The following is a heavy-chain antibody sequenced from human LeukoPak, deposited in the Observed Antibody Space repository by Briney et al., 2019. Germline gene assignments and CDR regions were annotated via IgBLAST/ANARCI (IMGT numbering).Heavy chain of an antibody. CDR1: GGTFSSYA. CDR3: ARVVDRNLLRYFDP. V-gene: IGHV1-69*01. CDR2: IIPIFGTA. Sequence: ASVKGSCKASGGTFSSYAISWVRQAPGQGLEWMGGIIPIFGTANYAQKFQGRVTITADESTSTAYMELSSLRSEDTAVYYCARVVDRNLLRYFDPWGQGTLVTVSS. J-gene: IGHJ5*02. D-gene: IGHD3-9*01.